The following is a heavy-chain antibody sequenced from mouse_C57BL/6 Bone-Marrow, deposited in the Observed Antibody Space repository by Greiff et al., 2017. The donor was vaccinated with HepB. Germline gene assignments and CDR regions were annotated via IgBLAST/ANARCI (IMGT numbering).Heavy chain of an antibody. Sequence: EVKVVESGGGLVQPGESLKLSCESNEYEFPSHDMSWVRKTPEKRLELVAAINSDGGSTYYPDTMERRFIISRDNTKKTLYLQMSSLRSEDTALYYCARHYYYGSTHWYFDVWGTGTTVTVSS. J-gene: IGHJ1*03. CDR2: INSDGGST. CDR3: ARHYYYGSTHWYFDV. CDR1: EYEFPSHD. D-gene: IGHD1-1*01. V-gene: IGHV5-2*01.